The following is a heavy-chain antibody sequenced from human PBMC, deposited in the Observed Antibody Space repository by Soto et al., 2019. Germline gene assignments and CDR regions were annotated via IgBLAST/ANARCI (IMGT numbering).Heavy chain of an antibody. CDR2: ISAYNGNT. CDR1: GYTFTSYG. CDR3: ARDGELRYFDWAYYYYGMDV. V-gene: IGHV1-18*01. J-gene: IGHJ6*02. D-gene: IGHD3-9*01. Sequence: QVQLVQSGAEVKKPGASVKVSCKASGYTFTSYGISWVRQAPGQGLEWMGWISAYNGNTNYAQKLQGRVTMTTDTPTSTAYMELRSLRSDETAVYDCARDGELRYFDWAYYYYGMDVWGQETTVTVSS.